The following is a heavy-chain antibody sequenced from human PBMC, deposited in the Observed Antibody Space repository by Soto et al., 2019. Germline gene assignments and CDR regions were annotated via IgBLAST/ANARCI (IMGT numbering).Heavy chain of an antibody. CDR3: ARAGDIVLVPTDISWFAP. CDR2: IIPMFGSA. CDR1: GGTFSNYA. D-gene: IGHD2-2*01. J-gene: IGHJ5*02. Sequence: QVQLVQSGAEVKKPGSSVKVSCKASGGTFSNYAISWVRQAPGQGLEWMGGIIPMFGSANYAQKLQGRVTITADESTSTASMQLSSLRSADTAVYYCARAGDIVLVPTDISWFAPWGQGTLVTVSS. V-gene: IGHV1-69*12.